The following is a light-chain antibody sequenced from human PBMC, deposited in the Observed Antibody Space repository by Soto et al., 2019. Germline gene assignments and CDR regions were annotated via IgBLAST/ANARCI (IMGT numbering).Light chain of an antibody. J-gene: IGKJ1*01. CDR3: QRYENYWT. CDR2: DAS. V-gene: IGKV1-5*01. Sequence: DIQMTQSPSTLPATAGDRVTITCRASQSISSWLAWYQHTPGKAPKLLIYDASNLDSGVPSRFSGSGSGTELSHTISVLEHDDCATYYSQRYENYWTFGQGTKVDIK. CDR1: QSISSW.